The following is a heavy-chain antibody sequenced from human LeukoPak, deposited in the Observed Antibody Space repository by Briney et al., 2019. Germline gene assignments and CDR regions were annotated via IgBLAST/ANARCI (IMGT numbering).Heavy chain of an antibody. J-gene: IGHJ3*02. V-gene: IGHV3-11*05. CDR3: ARVTTFDAFDI. CDR1: GFTFSDYS. Sequence: PGGSLRLSCAASGFTFSDYSMSWIRQAPGKGLEWVSYVSSSSSYTNYADSVKGRFTISRDNAKNSLYLQMNSLRAEDTAVYYCARVTTFDAFDIWGQGTMVTVSS. CDR2: VSSSSSYT. D-gene: IGHD4-17*01.